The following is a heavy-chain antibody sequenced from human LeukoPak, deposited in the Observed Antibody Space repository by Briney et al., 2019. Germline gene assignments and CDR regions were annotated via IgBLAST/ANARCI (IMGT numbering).Heavy chain of an antibody. J-gene: IGHJ5*02. D-gene: IGHD3-10*01. V-gene: IGHV1-46*01. CDR1: GYTFTSYY. CDR2: INPSGGST. CDR3: SESAYYYGSGTPRWGRANWFDP. Sequence: ASVKVSCKASGYTFTSYYMHWVRQAPGQGHEWMGIINPSGGSTSYAQKFQGRVTMTRDTSTSTVYMELSSLRAEDSAVYYCSESAYYYGSGTPRWGRANWFDPWGQGTLVTVSS.